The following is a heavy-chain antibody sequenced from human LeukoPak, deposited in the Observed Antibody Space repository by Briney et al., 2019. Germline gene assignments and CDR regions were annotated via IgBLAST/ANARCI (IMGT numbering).Heavy chain of an antibody. D-gene: IGHD4-11*01. Sequence: SGPTLVKPTQTLTLTCTFSGFSLSTSGVGVGWIRQPPGKALERLALIYWNDDKRYSPSLKSRLTITKDTSKNQVVLTMTNMDPVDTATYYCAHTLYSNYPNWFDPWGQGTLVTVSS. CDR1: GFSLSTSGVG. V-gene: IGHV2-5*01. CDR2: IYWNDDK. J-gene: IGHJ5*02. CDR3: AHTLYSNYPNWFDP.